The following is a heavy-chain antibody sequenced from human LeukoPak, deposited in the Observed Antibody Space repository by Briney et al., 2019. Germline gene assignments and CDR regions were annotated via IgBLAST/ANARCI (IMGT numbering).Heavy chain of an antibody. D-gene: IGHD1-20*01. Sequence: GGSLRLSCAASGLTVSSTYMAWVRQAPGRGLEWVAIIYSGGTTYYADSVKGRFAISRDNSENTVFLEMNSLRGEDTAVYYCARVFRYNWNDPKTYYFDYWGQGTLVTVSS. J-gene: IGHJ4*02. CDR2: IYSGGTT. CDR3: ARVFRYNWNDPKTYYFDY. CDR1: GLTVSSTY. V-gene: IGHV3-53*01.